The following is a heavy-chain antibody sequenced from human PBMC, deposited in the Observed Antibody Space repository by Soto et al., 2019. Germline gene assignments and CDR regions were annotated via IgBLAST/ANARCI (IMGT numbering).Heavy chain of an antibody. CDR3: ARDPLDWNYVWAFHI. CDR1: GFTFSSYS. Sequence: EVQLVESGGGLVKPGGSLRLSCAASGFTFSSYSMNWVRQAPGKGLEWVSSISSSSSYIYYADSVKGRFTISRDNAKNSLYLQMNSLRAEDTAVYYCARDPLDWNYVWAFHIWGQGTMVTVSS. J-gene: IGHJ3*02. CDR2: ISSSSSYI. D-gene: IGHD1-7*01. V-gene: IGHV3-21*01.